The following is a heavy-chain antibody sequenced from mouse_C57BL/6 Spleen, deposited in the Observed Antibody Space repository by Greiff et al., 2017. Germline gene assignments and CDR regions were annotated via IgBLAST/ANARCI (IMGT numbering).Heavy chain of an antibody. J-gene: IGHJ3*01. V-gene: IGHV1-55*01. D-gene: IGHD4-1*01. CDR3: AKRRDWVFAY. Sequence: QVHVKQPGAELVKPGASVKMSCKASGYTFTSYWITWVKQRPGQGLEWIGDIYPGSGSTNYNEKFKSKATLTVDTSSSTAYMQLSSLTSEDSAVYYCAKRRDWVFAYWGQGTLVTVSA. CDR1: GYTFTSYW. CDR2: IYPGSGST.